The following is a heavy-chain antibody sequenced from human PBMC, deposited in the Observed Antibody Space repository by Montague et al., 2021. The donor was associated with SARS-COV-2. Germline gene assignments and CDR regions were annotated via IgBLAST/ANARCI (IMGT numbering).Heavy chain of an antibody. Sequence: SETLSLTCSVSGDSITNHYWSWIRQPAGKGLEWIGRMHFTGKTNFSPFFSSRLTMSADTSKNQFSLKLTSVTAADTAIYFCAGDRFDFGAGRQGTIDFWGQGALVTVSS. J-gene: IGHJ4*02. V-gene: IGHV4-4*07. CDR1: GDSITNHY. CDR2: MHFTGKT. D-gene: IGHD3-10*01. CDR3: AGDRFDFGAGRQGTIDF.